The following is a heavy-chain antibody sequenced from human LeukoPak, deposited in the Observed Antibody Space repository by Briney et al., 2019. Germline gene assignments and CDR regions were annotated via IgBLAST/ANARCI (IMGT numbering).Heavy chain of an antibody. CDR1: GFTFSSYS. CDR2: ISSRSSTI. V-gene: IGHV3-48*01. J-gene: IGHJ4*02. Sequence: GGCLRLSCAASGFTFSSYSMNWVRQAPGKGLEWVSYISSRSSTIYYADSVKGRFTISRDNAKNSLYLQMNSLRAEDTAVYYCARVGGYSYGYDYWGQGTLVTVSS. D-gene: IGHD5-18*01. CDR3: ARVGGYSYGYDY.